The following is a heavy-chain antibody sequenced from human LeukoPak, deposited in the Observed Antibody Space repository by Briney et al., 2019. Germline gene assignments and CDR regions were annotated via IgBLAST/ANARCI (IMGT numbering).Heavy chain of an antibody. V-gene: IGHV3-30-3*01. D-gene: IGHD3-22*01. J-gene: IGHJ5*02. Sequence: GRSLTLSCAAPGYTFSSFAMHWVRHSPGKGVEWVAVISYDGSNKYYAVSVKGRFTISRDNSQNTLYLQMNSLRAEDTAVYYCARGGISSGSTWGQGTLVTVSS. CDR2: ISYDGSNK. CDR1: GYTFSSFA. CDR3: ARGGISSGST.